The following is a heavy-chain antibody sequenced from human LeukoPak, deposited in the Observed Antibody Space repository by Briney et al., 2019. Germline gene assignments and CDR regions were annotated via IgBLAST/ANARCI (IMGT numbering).Heavy chain of an antibody. Sequence: SVTVSCTASGGTFSSYAISWVRQAPGQGLEWMGGIIPIFGTANYAQKFQGRVTITADESTSTAYMELSSLRSEDTAVYYCASPPGAAPRAYYYGMDVWGQGTTVTVSS. V-gene: IGHV1-69*13. D-gene: IGHD6-13*01. J-gene: IGHJ6*02. CDR2: IIPIFGTA. CDR3: ASPPGAAPRAYYYGMDV. CDR1: GGTFSSYA.